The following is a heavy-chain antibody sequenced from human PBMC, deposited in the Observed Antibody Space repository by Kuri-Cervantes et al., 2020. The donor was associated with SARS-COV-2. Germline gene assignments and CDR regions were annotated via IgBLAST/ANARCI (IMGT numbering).Heavy chain of an antibody. CDR2: IYYSGST. CDR1: GFTFSGHW. CDR3: ARDFTVAGAFDI. Sequence: ESLKISCAASGFTFSGHWIHWVRQAPGKGLEWIGYIYYSGSTNYNPSLKSRVTISVDTSKNQFSLKLSSVTAADTAVYYCARDFTVAGAFDIWGQGTMVTVSS. V-gene: IGHV4-59*11. D-gene: IGHD4-23*01. J-gene: IGHJ3*02.